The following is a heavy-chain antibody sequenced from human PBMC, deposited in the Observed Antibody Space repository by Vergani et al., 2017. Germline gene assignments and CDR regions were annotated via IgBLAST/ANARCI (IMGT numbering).Heavy chain of an antibody. CDR3: ARDGSSAFDY. V-gene: IGHV4-59*01. CDR2: IYYSGST. Sequence: QVQLPESGPGLVKPSETLSLPCTVSGGSTSSYYWSWLRQPPGKGLEWIGYIYYSGSTNYNPSLKSRVTISVDTSKNQFSLKLSSVTAADTAVYYWARDGSSAFDYWGQGTLVTVSS. CDR1: GGSTSSYY. J-gene: IGHJ4*02.